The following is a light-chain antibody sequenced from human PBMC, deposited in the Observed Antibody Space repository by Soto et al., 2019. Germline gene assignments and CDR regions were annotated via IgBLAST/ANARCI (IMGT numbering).Light chain of an antibody. V-gene: IGLV1-47*01. CDR1: RSNIGRNF. J-gene: IGLJ3*02. Sequence: QSALTQSPSASGTPGQRVTISCSGSRSNIGRNFAYWYQHVPGTAPRLLIQRNNERPSGVPDRFSGSKSGTSVSLAISGLRSDDEATYYCAAWDDTLDAQVFGGGPQLTVL. CDR3: AAWDDTLDAQV. CDR2: RNN.